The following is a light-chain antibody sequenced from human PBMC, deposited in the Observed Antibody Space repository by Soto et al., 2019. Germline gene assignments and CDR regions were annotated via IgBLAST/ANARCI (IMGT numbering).Light chain of an antibody. J-gene: IGKJ2*01. CDR3: QQYNSYSWT. CDR2: DAS. Sequence: DIQMTQSPSPLSASVGDRVTITCRASQSISSWFAWYQQKPGKAPKLLIYDASSLESGVPSRFSGSGSGTEFTLTISSLQHDDFATYYCQQYNSYSWTFGQGTKLEIK. CDR1: QSISSW. V-gene: IGKV1-5*01.